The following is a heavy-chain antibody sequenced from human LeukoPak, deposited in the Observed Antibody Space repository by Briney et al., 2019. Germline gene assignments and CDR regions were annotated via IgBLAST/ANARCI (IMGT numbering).Heavy chain of an antibody. V-gene: IGHV1-2*02. CDR3: ARRQQWLVHKPPFDY. CDR1: GYTISDYY. J-gene: IGHJ4*02. Sequence: ASVKVSCKASGYTISDYYMYWVRQAPGQGPEWMGWINPNSGGTNYAQKFQGRVTMTRDTSINTAYMELSRLTSDDTAVYYCARRQQWLVHKPPFDYWGQGTLVTVSS. D-gene: IGHD6-19*01. CDR2: INPNSGGT.